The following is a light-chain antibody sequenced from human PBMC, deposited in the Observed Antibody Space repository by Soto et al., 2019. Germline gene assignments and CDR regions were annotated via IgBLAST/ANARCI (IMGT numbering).Light chain of an antibody. CDR2: DAT. V-gene: IGKV1-5*01. Sequence: DIQMTQSPSTLSASVGDRVTITCRASQSISRWLAWYQQKPGRAPKLLVHDATTLESGVPSRFSGSGSGTEFTLTISSLQPDDFATYYCQQYSSFWTFAQGTKVESK. CDR3: QQYSSFWT. J-gene: IGKJ1*01. CDR1: QSISRW.